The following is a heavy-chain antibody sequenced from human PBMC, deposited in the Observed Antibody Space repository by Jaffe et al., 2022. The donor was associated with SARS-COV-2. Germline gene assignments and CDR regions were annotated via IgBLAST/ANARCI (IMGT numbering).Heavy chain of an antibody. CDR3: ARDGKMGADYYYGMDV. CDR1: GFTFSSYS. V-gene: IGHV3-48*02. D-gene: IGHD1-26*01. J-gene: IGHJ6*02. Sequence: EVQLVESGGGLVQPGGSLRLSCAASGFTFSSYSMNWVRQAPGKGLEWVSYISSSSSTIYYADSVKGRFTISRDNAKNSLYLQMNSLRDEDTAVYYCARDGKMGADYYYGMDVWGQGTTVTVSS. CDR2: ISSSSSTI.